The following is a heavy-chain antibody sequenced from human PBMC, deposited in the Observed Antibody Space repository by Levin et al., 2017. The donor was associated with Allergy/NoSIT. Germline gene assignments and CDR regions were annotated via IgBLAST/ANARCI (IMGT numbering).Heavy chain of an antibody. Sequence: PGGSLRLSCAASGFTFSSYSMNWVRQAPGKGLEWVSSISSSSSYIYYADSVKGRFTISRDNAKNSLYLQMNSLRAEDTAVYYCARDDYGGNSAPGAWGQGTLVTVSS. V-gene: IGHV3-21*01. J-gene: IGHJ5*02. CDR1: GFTFSSYS. CDR3: ARDDYGGNSAPGA. D-gene: IGHD4-23*01. CDR2: ISSSSSYI.